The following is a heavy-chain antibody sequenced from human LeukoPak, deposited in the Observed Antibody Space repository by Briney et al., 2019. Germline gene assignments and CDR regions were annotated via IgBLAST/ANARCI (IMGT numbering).Heavy chain of an antibody. V-gene: IGHV4-59*08. CDR2: LYYTGST. D-gene: IGHD1-26*01. J-gene: IGHJ4*02. CDR3: ARMHSGSSFYFDH. CDR1: GGSISSYY. Sequence: SETLSLTCTVSGGSISSYYWSWIRQPPGKGLEWIGYLYYTGSTNYSPSLKSRVTISVDTSKYQFSLKLTSVTAADTAVYYCARMHSGSSFYFDHWGQGALVTVPS.